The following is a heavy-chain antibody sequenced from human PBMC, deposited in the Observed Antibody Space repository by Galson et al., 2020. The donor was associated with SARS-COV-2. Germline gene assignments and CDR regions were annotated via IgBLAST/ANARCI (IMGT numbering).Heavy chain of an antibody. D-gene: IGHD3-22*01. V-gene: IGHV4-38-2*02. Sequence: SETLSLTCTVSGYSISSGYYWGWIRQPPGKGLEWIGSIYHSGSTYYNPSLKSRVTISVDTSKNQFSLKLSSVTAADTAVYYCAREITMLVVVLTNWFDPWGQGTLVTVSS. J-gene: IGHJ5*02. CDR1: GYSISSGYY. CDR3: AREITMLVVVLTNWFDP. CDR2: IYHSGST.